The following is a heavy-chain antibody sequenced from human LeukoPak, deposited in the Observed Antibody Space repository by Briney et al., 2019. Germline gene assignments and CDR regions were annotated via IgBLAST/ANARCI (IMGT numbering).Heavy chain of an antibody. D-gene: IGHD3-22*01. CDR3: ARRTYYYDSSGLGGHWFDP. Sequence: SETLSLTCAVYGGSFSGYYWSWIRQPPGKGLEWIGEINHSGSTNYNPSLKSRVTISVDTSKNQFSLKLSSVTAADTAVYYCARRTYYYDSSGLGGHWFDPWGQGTLVTVS. V-gene: IGHV4-34*01. CDR2: INHSGST. J-gene: IGHJ5*02. CDR1: GGSFSGYY.